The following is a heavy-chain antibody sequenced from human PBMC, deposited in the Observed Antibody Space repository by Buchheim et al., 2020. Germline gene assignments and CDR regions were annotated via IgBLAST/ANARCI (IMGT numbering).Heavy chain of an antibody. D-gene: IGHD1-1*01. V-gene: IGHV3-33*08. CDR1: GFSFSSFG. CDR3: ARDLRLERRGSFDY. Sequence: QVRLVESGGGVVQPGRSLRLSCVASGFSFSSFGMHWVRQAPGKGLEWVAVIWYDGSNKYYADSVKGRFTISRDNSKNTLYLQMNSLRAEDTAVYYCARDLRLERRGSFDYWGQGTL. CDR2: IWYDGSNK. J-gene: IGHJ4*02.